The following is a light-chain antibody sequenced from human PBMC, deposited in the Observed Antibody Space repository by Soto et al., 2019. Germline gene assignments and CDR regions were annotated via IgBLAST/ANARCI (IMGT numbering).Light chain of an antibody. CDR3: ASYTTSSSVI. J-gene: IGLJ2*01. CDR1: SSDVGAYDH. Sequence: QSALTQPASVSGSPGQSITISCTGTSSDVGAYDHVSWYQQHPDKAPKLMIYEVSNRPSGISNRFSGSKSGITASLTISGLQAEDEADYYCASYTTSSSVIFGGGTKLTVL. V-gene: IGLV2-14*01. CDR2: EVS.